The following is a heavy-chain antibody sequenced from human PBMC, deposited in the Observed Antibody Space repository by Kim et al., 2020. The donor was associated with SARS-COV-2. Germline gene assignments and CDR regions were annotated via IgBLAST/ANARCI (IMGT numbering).Heavy chain of an antibody. CDR1: GYAFNDYV. CDR2: IHGGNGHT. V-gene: IGHV1-3*01. D-gene: IGHD7-27*01. J-gene: IGHJ3*02. Sequence: ASVKVSCKASGYAFNDYVIHWVRQAPGQGLEWMGWIHGGNGHTRFSQKFLGRITIARDTSATTAYMELSSLRSEDAAVYYCAREGNELGDAFDIWGQGTM. CDR3: AREGNELGDAFDI.